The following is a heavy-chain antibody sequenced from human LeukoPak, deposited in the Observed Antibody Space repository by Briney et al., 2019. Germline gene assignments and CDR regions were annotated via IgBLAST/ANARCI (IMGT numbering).Heavy chain of an antibody. CDR3: ARYPLSYSDYYMDV. V-gene: IGHV3-21*01. CDR1: GFTFSIYY. D-gene: IGHD2-15*01. CDR2: ISTSGAYI. J-gene: IGHJ6*03. Sequence: GGSLRLSCAASGFTFSIYYMTWVRQAPGKGLEWVSSISTSGAYIYYADSVKGRFTISRDNAKNSLYLQMSSLRAEDSAVYYCARYPLSYSDYYMDVWGTGTTVTVSS.